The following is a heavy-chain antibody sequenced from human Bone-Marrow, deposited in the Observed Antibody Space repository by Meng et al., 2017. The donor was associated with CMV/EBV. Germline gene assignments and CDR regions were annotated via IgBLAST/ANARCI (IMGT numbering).Heavy chain of an antibody. CDR3: AREHRWSPNWFDP. V-gene: IGHV4-39*07. CDR2: IYYSGST. Sequence: GSLRLSCTVSGDSISSSSYYWGWIRQPPGKGLEWIGSIYYSGSTYYNPSLKSRVTISVDTSKNQFSLKLSSVTAADTAVYYCAREHRWSPNWFDPWGQGTLVTVSS. CDR1: GDSISSSSYY. D-gene: IGHD1-26*01. J-gene: IGHJ5*02.